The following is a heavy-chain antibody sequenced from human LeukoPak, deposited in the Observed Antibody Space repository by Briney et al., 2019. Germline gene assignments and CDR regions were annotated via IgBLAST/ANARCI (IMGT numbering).Heavy chain of an antibody. J-gene: IGHJ6*02. CDR1: GYTFTGYY. Sequence: ASVKVSCKASGYTFTGYYMHWVRQAPGQGLEWMGWINPNSGGTNYAQKFQGRVTMTRDTSISTAYMELSRLRSDDTAVYYCARDGGSGRFYYYGMDVWGQGTTVTVSS. D-gene: IGHD6-19*01. CDR3: ARDGGSGRFYYYGMDV. CDR2: INPNSGGT. V-gene: IGHV1-2*02.